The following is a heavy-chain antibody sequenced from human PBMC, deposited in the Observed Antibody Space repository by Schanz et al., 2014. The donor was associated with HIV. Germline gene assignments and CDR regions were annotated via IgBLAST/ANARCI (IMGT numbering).Heavy chain of an antibody. D-gene: IGHD3-22*01. Sequence: EEHLLESGGDLIQPGGSLRLSCVASGFPFSNFAMTWVRQAPGKGLEWVSSISESGGRTYYADSVNGRFTISRDNSKNTLYLQMTTLRIDDTAVYYCAKPEYDSRGNSQSHFDYWGQGTLVTVSS. CDR1: GFPFSNFA. J-gene: IGHJ4*02. CDR2: ISESGGRT. CDR3: AKPEYDSRGNSQSHFDY. V-gene: IGHV3-23*01.